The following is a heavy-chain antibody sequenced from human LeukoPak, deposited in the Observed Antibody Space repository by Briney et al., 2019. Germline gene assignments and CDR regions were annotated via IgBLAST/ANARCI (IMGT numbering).Heavy chain of an antibody. V-gene: IGHV3-48*01. CDR1: GFTFSTYS. CDR2: ISSSGSTI. CDR3: ARGGSLGDY. Sequence: PGGSLRLSCAASGFTFSTYSMNWVRQAPGKGLEWVSYISSSGSTIHYADSVKGRFTISRDSAKNSLFLQMNSLRAEDTAVYYCARGGSLGDYWGQGTLVTVSS. J-gene: IGHJ4*02. D-gene: IGHD6-13*01.